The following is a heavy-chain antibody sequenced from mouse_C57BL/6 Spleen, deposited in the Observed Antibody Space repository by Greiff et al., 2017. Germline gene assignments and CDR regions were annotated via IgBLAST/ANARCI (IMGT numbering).Heavy chain of an antibody. V-gene: IGHV1-50*01. CDR3: ARRPHFDY. CDR2: IDPSDSYT. CDR1: GYTFTSYW. J-gene: IGHJ2*01. Sequence: VQLQQPGAELVKPGASVKLSCKASGYTFTSYWMQWVKQRPGQGLEWIGEIDPSDSYTNYNQKFKGKATLTVDTSSSTAYMQLSSLTSEDSAVYYCARRPHFDYWGQGTTLTVSS.